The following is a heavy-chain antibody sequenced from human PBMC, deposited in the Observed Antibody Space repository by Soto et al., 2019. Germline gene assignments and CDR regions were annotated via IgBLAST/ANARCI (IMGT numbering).Heavy chain of an antibody. CDR3: ARTIIHYYFDS. D-gene: IGHD3-10*01. J-gene: IGHJ4*02. Sequence: EVQLLEAGGGLVQPGGSLRLSCAASGFDIVYYAMTWVRQPPGKGLEWVSILNSGGGTTYYADSVKGRGTLSTDTSKNTLYLQINRLRAGDTAVYYCARTIIHYYFDSWGQGTLVTVSS. CDR2: LNSGGGTT. V-gene: IGHV3-23*01. CDR1: GFDIVYYA.